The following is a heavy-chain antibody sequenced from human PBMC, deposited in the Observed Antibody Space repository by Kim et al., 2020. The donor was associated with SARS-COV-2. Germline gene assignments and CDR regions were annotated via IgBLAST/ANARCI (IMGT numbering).Heavy chain of an antibody. J-gene: IGHJ4*02. CDR1: GYSFTSYW. CDR3: ARSGFGESPH. CDR2: IDPSDSYT. Sequence: GESPKISCKGSGYSFTSYWISWVRQMPGKGLEWMGRIDPSDSYTNYSPSFQGHVTISADKSISTAYLQWSSLKASDTAMYYCARSGFGESPHWGQGTLVTVSS. D-gene: IGHD3-10*01. V-gene: IGHV5-10-1*01.